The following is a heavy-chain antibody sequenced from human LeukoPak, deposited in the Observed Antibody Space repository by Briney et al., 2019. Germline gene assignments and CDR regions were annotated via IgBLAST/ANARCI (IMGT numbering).Heavy chain of an antibody. CDR1: GFTFSSYW. CDR3: ASGGSGTYGY. V-gene: IGHV3-74*01. D-gene: IGHD1-26*01. Sequence: PGGSLRLSCAASGFTFSSYWMHWVRQAPGKGLMWVSRINSDGSTTNYADSVKGRFTISRDNAKNTLYLQMNSLRAEDTAVYYCASGGSGTYGYWGQGTLVTVSS. CDR2: INSDGSTT. J-gene: IGHJ4*02.